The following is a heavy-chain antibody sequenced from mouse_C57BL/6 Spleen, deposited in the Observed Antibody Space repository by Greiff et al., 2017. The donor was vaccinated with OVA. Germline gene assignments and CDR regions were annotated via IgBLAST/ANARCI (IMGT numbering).Heavy chain of an antibody. Sequence: QVQLKESGPELEKPGASVKISCKASGYTFTDYYINWVKQRPGQGLEWIGWIFPGSGSTYYNEKFKGKATLTVDKSSSTAYMLLSSLTSEDSAVYFCARREDRGSGYYFDYWGQGTTLTVSS. CDR3: ARREDRGSGYYFDY. CDR2: IFPGSGST. D-gene: IGHD3-2*02. J-gene: IGHJ2*01. CDR1: GYTFTDYY. V-gene: IGHV1-75*01.